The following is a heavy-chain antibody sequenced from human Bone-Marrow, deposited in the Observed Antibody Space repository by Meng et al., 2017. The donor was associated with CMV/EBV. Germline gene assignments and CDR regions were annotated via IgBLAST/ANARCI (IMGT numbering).Heavy chain of an antibody. CDR1: GFTFSSYG. Sequence: GGSLRLSCAASGFTFSSYGMHWVRQAPGKGLEWVAFIRYDGSNKYYADSVKGRFTISRDNAKNSLYLQMNSLRAEDTAVYYCARWAYYDFWSGSLGHYFDYWGQGTLVTVSS. D-gene: IGHD3-3*01. V-gene: IGHV3-30*02. J-gene: IGHJ4*02. CDR2: IRYDGSNK. CDR3: ARWAYYDFWSGSLGHYFDY.